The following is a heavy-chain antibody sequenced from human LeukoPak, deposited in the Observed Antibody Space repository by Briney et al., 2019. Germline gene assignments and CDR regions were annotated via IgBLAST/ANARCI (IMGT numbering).Heavy chain of an antibody. CDR1: GLTFSNYW. J-gene: IGHJ5*02. CDR2: IYVDGRTT. CDR3: IRDFRSADL. V-gene: IGHV3-74*01. Sequence: GGSLRLSCVASGLTFSNYWMHWVRQPPGKGLVWVSRIYVDGRTTNYADSVEGRFTISRDNAKNTVYLEMNSLSVEDTATYYCIRDFRSADLWGQGTLVTVTS.